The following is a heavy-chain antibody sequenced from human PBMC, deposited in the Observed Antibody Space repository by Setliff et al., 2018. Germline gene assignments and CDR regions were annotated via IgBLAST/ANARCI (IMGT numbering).Heavy chain of an antibody. CDR3: ARLGSSSWYNDVFDF. Sequence: GESLKISCKGSGYTFSNYWVGWVRQMPGKGLEWMGVIYAGDSDTRYSPSFQGQVTFSAXXSISTAXXXXXXXXXXXXXXXXCARLGSSSWYNDVFDFWGPGTMVTVSS. V-gene: IGHV5-51*01. D-gene: IGHD6-13*01. CDR1: GYTFSNYW. CDR2: IYAGDSDT. J-gene: IGHJ3*01.